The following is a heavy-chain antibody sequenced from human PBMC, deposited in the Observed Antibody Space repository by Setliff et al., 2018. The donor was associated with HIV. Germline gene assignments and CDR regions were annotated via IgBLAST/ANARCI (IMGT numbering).Heavy chain of an antibody. J-gene: IGHJ6*03. V-gene: IGHV4-38-2*01. Sequence: SETLSLTCAVSGYSISSGYYWGWIRQPPGKGLEWLGSVYQSGSTSYNPSLSSRLTISVDTSKNQVSLRLSSVTAADTGVYYCARLDYSNYYSYYIDVWGEGTMVTVSS. CDR3: ARLDYSNYYSYYIDV. CDR2: VYQSGST. D-gene: IGHD4-4*01. CDR1: GYSISSGYY.